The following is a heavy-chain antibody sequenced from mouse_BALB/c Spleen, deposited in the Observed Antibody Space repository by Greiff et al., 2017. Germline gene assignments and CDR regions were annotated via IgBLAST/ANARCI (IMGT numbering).Heavy chain of an antibody. D-gene: IGHD1-1*01. V-gene: IGHV5-6*01. CDR2: ISSGGSYT. CDR1: GFTFSSYG. CDR3: ARDYGSSRAMDY. J-gene: IGHJ4*01. Sequence: EVQLVESGGDLVKPGGSLKLSCAASGFTFSSYGMSWVRQTPDKRLEWVATISSGGSYTYYPDSVKGRFTISRDNAKNNLYLQMSSLKSEDTAMYYCARDYGSSRAMDYWGQGTSVTVSS.